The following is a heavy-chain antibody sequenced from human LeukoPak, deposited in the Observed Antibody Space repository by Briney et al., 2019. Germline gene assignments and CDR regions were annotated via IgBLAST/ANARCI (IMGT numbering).Heavy chain of an antibody. D-gene: IGHD3-22*01. CDR2: IYYSGST. CDR1: GGSISSSSYY. J-gene: IGHJ4*02. CDR3: ASRGGIVGGY. V-gene: IGHV4-39*01. Sequence: SETLSLTCTVSGGSISSSSYYWGWIRQPPGKGLVWIGSIYYSGSTYYNPSLKSRVTISVDTSKNQFSLKLSSGTAADTAVYYCASRGGIVGGYWGQGTLVTVSS.